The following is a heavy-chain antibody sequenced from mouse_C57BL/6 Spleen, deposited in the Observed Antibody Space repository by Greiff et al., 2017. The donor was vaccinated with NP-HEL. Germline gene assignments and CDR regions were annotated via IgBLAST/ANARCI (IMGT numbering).Heavy chain of an antibody. D-gene: IGHD2-3*01. CDR3: ARCDGYLYYFDY. Sequence: QVQLQQSGAELVKPGASVKISCKASGYAFSSYWMNWVKQRPGKGLEWIGQIYPGDGDTNYNGKFKGKATLTADKSSSTAYMQLSSLTSEDAAVYFCARCDGYLYYFDYWGQGTTLTVSS. V-gene: IGHV1-80*01. CDR1: GYAFSSYW. J-gene: IGHJ2*01. CDR2: IYPGDGDT.